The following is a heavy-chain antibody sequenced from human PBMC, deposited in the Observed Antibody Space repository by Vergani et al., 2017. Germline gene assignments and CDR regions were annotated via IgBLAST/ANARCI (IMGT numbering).Heavy chain of an antibody. Sequence: VQLVESGGGLVQPGGSLRLSCAASGFTFSSYEMNWVRQPPGKGLEWIGEINHSGSTNYNPSLKSRVTISVDTSKNQFSLKLSSVTAADTAVYYCARGTRYYDFWSGYADVWGKGTTVTVSS. V-gene: IGHV4-34*01. D-gene: IGHD3-3*01. CDR2: INHSGST. CDR3: ARGTRYYDFWSGYADV. CDR1: GFTFSSYE. J-gene: IGHJ6*04.